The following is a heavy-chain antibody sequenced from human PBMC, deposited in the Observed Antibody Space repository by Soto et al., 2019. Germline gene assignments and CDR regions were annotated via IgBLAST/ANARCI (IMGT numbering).Heavy chain of an antibody. D-gene: IGHD3-3*01. V-gene: IGHV3-7*05. CDR1: GFTFSSYA. CDR2: IKQDGSEK. Sequence: PGGSLRLSCAASGFTFSSYAMSWVRQAPGKGLEWVANIKQDGSEKYYVDSVKGRFTISRDNAKNSLYLQMNSLIAEDTAVYYCARDNPAFVSGYDFWSGYLWHYYYYGMDVWGQGTTVTVSS. CDR3: ARDNPAFVSGYDFWSGYLWHYYYYGMDV. J-gene: IGHJ6*02.